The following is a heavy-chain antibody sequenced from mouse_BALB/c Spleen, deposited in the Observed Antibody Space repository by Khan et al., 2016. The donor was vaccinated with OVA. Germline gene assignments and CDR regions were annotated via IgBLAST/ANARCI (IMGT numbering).Heavy chain of an antibody. CDR2: INSNGGST. Sequence: EVELVESGGGLVQPGGSLKLSCAASGFTFSSYGMSWVRQTPDKRLELVATINSNGGSTHYPDSVKGRFTISRANAKHTLYLQMSRRKSEDTAMYYCARMARTINWGEGTTRT. V-gene: IGHV5-6-3*01. CDR1: GFTFSSYG. J-gene: IGHJ2*01. CDR3: ARMARTIN.